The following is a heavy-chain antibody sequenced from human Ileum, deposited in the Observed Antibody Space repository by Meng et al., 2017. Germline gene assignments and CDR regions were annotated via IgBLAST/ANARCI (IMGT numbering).Heavy chain of an antibody. CDR3: VRHGGKYFDS. J-gene: IGHJ4*02. CDR2: IYLAGSP. CDR1: GGSISSSFY. V-gene: IGHV4-4*02. D-gene: IGHD2-15*01. Sequence: VQLQESGPGLVGPSGPLSLPCTVSGGSISSSFYWSWVRQSPGKGLEWIGQIYLAGSPNYNPSLESRVTISVDKSKNQFSLRLTSVTAADTAIFYCVRHGGKYFDSWGQGTLVTVSS.